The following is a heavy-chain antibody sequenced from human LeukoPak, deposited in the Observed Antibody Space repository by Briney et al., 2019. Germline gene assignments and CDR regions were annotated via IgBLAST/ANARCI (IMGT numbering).Heavy chain of an antibody. Sequence: GGSLRLSCAASGFTFSSYSMDWVRQAPGKGLEWVSYISSSSSTIYYADSVKGRFTISRDNAKNSLYLRMNSLRDEDTAVYYCAKAMKAGPYYYYGLDVWGQGTTVTVSS. CDR1: GFTFSSYS. V-gene: IGHV3-48*02. CDR2: ISSSSSTI. D-gene: IGHD2-2*01. CDR3: AKAMKAGPYYYYGLDV. J-gene: IGHJ6*02.